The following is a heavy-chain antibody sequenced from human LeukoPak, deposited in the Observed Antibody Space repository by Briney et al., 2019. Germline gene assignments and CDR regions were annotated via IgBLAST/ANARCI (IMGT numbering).Heavy chain of an antibody. CDR3: ARNRGYGYGYDYYYYYMDV. CDR1: GGSFSGYY. CDR2: IDHSGST. D-gene: IGHD5-18*01. J-gene: IGHJ6*03. Sequence: SETLSLTCAVYGGSFSGYYWSWIRQPPGKGLEWIGEIDHSGSTNYNPSLKSRVTISVDTSKNQFSLKLSSVTAADTAVYYCARNRGYGYGYDYYYYYMDVWGKGTTVTVSS. V-gene: IGHV4-34*01.